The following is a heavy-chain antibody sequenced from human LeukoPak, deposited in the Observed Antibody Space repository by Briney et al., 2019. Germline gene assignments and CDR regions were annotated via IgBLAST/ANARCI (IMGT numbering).Heavy chain of an antibody. Sequence: KASETLSLTCAVYGGSFSGNYWSWIRQPPGKGLEWIGEINHSRSTNYNPSLKRRVTMSVDTSKNQFSLKLSSVTAADTAVYYCARVSGYLDYWGQGTLVTVSS. CDR1: GGSFSGNY. CDR3: ARVSGYLDY. V-gene: IGHV4-34*01. CDR2: INHSRST. D-gene: IGHD6-25*01. J-gene: IGHJ4*02.